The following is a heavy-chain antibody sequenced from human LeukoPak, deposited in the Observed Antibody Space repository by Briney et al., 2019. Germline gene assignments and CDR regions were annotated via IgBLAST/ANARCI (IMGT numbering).Heavy chain of an antibody. D-gene: IGHD1-26*01. CDR3: ARLGSQMFIDY. Sequence: GESLKIPCKGSGYSFTNYWIGWVRQLPGKGLEWMGIIYPGDSDTRYSPSFQGPVNISVDKSISTAYLQWSSLKASDTAMYYCARLGSQMFIDYWGQGTLVTVSS. CDR1: GYSFTNYW. J-gene: IGHJ4*02. CDR2: IYPGDSDT. V-gene: IGHV5-51*01.